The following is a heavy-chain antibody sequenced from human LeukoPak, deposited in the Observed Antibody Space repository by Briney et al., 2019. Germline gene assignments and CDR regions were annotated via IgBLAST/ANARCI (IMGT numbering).Heavy chain of an antibody. CDR3: AREGAAAGLYFDY. V-gene: IGHV1-8*01. Sequence: ASVKVSCKASGYTFTSYDINWVRQATGQGLEWMGWVNPNSGNTGYAQKFQGRVTMTRNTATSTVYMELSSLRSEDTAVYYCAREGAAAGLYFDYWGQGTLVTVSS. D-gene: IGHD6-13*01. CDR2: VNPNSGNT. J-gene: IGHJ4*02. CDR1: GYTFTSYD.